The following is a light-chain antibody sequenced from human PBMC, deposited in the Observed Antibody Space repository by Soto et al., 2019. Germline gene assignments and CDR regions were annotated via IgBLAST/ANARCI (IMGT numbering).Light chain of an antibody. CDR2: DAS. V-gene: IGKV1-5*01. CDR3: QQYKSAT. J-gene: IGKJ2*01. Sequence: DIQMTQSPSTLSASVGDRVTITCRASQSISDWLAWYQQIPGKAPKLLIYDASTLQSGVPSRFSGSGSGTEFTLTISSLQHDDSATYFCQQYKSATFGQGTKLEIE. CDR1: QSISDW.